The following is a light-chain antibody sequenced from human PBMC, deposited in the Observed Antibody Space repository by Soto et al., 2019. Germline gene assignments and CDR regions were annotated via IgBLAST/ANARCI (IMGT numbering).Light chain of an antibody. CDR3: QQYGSSPRT. J-gene: IGKJ4*01. CDR2: GAS. V-gene: IGKV3-20*01. CDR1: QSVSSSY. Sequence: EIVLTQSPGTLSLSPGERATLSCRASQSVSSSYLAWYQHKPGQAPRLLIYGASSRATGIPDRFSGSGSGTDFTLTISRLEPEDFALYYCQQYGSSPRTFGGGTKVDSK.